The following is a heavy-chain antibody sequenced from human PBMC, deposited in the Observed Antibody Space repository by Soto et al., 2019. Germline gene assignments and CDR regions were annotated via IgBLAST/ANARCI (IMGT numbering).Heavy chain of an antibody. CDR2: IFHNGNT. Sequence: QVQLLASGPGLVKPSETLSLTCTVSGNSISDYYWSWIRQPPGKGLEWIGYIFHNGNTNYNPSLKRRVTMSVDTSKNQFSLRLSSVTAADTARYYCARDVGGTVTLEAAFDFGGQGTMVTVS. CDR3: ARDVGGTVTLEAAFDF. CDR1: GNSISDYY. V-gene: IGHV4-59*01. J-gene: IGHJ3*01. D-gene: IGHD4-17*01.